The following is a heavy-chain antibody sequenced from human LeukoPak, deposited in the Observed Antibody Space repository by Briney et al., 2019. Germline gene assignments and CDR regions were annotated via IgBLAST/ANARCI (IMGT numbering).Heavy chain of an antibody. CDR2: LNEDGSEK. J-gene: IGHJ4*02. Sequence: ETLSLTCTVYGGSFNDYYWSWVRQAPGKGLEWVANLNEDGSEKYYVDSVKGRFTISRDNAKNSLYLQMNSLRVEDTAVYYCARAGKTFDSWGQGTLVTVSS. CDR3: ARAGKTFDS. V-gene: IGHV3-7*01. CDR1: GGSFNDYY.